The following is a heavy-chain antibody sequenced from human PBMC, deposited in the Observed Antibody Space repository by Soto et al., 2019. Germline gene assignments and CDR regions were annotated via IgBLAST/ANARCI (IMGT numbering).Heavy chain of an antibody. CDR2: MYYSGST. CDR1: GGSISSGGDY. V-gene: IGHV4-31*03. D-gene: IGHD2-2*01. Sequence: QVQLQESGPGLVKPSQTLSLTCTVSGGSISSGGDYWSWIRQHPGKGLEWIGYMYYSGSTYYNPSLKSRVTISVDTSKNQFSLKLSSVTAADTAVYYCAIGSTSLGMDVWGQGTTVTVSS. CDR3: AIGSTSLGMDV. J-gene: IGHJ6*02.